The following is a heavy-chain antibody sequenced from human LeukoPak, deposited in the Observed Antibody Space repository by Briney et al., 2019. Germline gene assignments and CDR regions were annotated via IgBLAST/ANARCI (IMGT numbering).Heavy chain of an antibody. Sequence: GGSLRLSCAASGFTFDDYAMHWVRQVPGKGLEWVSLISGNGGNTYYADSVKGRFTISRDNSKNSLYLQMNSLRTEDTAVYYCAKDISNWNSRHFDYWGQGTLVTVSS. J-gene: IGHJ4*02. CDR3: AKDISNWNSRHFDY. CDR1: GFTFDDYA. V-gene: IGHV3-43*02. CDR2: ISGNGGNT. D-gene: IGHD1-7*01.